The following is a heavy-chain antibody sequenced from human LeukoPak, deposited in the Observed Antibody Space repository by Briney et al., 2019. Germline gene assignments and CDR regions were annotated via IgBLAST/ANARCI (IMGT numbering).Heavy chain of an antibody. J-gene: IGHJ5*01. CDR2: IIGRGRTI. V-gene: IGHV3-48*03. Sequence: PGGSLRPSCAASGFTFDAYEINWVRQAPGKGLEWVSYIIGRGRTIYYADSVKGRFTISWDNAKNSVYLQMNRLRAEDTAVYYCARGVYGRFDSRGQGTLVTVSS. CDR1: GFTFDAYE. CDR3: ARGVYGRFDS. D-gene: IGHD2/OR15-2a*01.